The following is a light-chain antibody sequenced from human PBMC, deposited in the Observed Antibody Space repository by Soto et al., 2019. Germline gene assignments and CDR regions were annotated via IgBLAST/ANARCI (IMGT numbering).Light chain of an antibody. CDR1: QSVKDSH. V-gene: IGKV3-20*01. CDR2: GTS. CDR3: QQYDSSPST. Sequence: EIVLAQSPGTLSLSPVERGTLACRPSQSVKDSHLAWYQQKPGQAPRLLIYGTSTRATGISDRFSGSGSGTDSPLSISRLEPEDFAVYYCQQYDSSPSTFGQGTRLEI. J-gene: IGKJ5*01.